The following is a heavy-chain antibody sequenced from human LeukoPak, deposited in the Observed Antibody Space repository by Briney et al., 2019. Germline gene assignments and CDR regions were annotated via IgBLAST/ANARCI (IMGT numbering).Heavy chain of an antibody. CDR2: ISYDGSET. CDR3: AKGVPYYYDSSGYPPEFDY. Sequence: GGSLRLSCAASGFTFSNYPMHWVRQAPGKGLQWVALISYDGSETYYADSVKGRFTISRDNSKNTLYLQMNSLRAEDTAVYYCAKGVPYYYDSSGYPPEFDYWGQGTLVTVSS. CDR1: GFTFSNYP. J-gene: IGHJ4*02. D-gene: IGHD3-22*01. V-gene: IGHV3-30-3*01.